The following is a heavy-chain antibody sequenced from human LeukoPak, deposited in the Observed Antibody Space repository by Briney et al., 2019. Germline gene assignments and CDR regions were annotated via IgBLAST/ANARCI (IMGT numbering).Heavy chain of an antibody. D-gene: IGHD1-14*01. CDR1: GGSINSSSYY. CDR3: ARDRKEPSDYFDY. J-gene: IGHJ4*02. CDR2: IYYSGST. V-gene: IGHV4-39*07. Sequence: SETLSLTCTVSGGSINSSSYYWGWIRQPPGKGLEWIGSIYYSGSTYYNPSLKSRVTISVDTSKNQFSLKLSSVTAADTAVYYCARDRKEPSDYFDYWGQGTLVTVSS.